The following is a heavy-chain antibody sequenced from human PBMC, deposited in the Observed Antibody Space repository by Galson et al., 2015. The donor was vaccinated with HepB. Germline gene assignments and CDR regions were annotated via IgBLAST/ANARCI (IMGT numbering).Heavy chain of an antibody. Sequence: SLRLSCAASGFTFSNYAMDWVRQAPGKGLEWVSALTGDGDYTFYAESVRGRFTVSRDNFKNTLQLQMNSLRAEDTAVYFCAKGMGSGWYSNDFWGQGTLVTVSS. D-gene: IGHD6-19*01. CDR3: AKGMGSGWYSNDF. V-gene: IGHV3-23*01. J-gene: IGHJ4*02. CDR1: GFTFSNYA. CDR2: LTGDGDYT.